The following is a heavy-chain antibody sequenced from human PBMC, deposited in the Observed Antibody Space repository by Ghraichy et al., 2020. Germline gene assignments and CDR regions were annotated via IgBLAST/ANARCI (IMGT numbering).Heavy chain of an antibody. CDR2: MNPNSGNT. V-gene: IGHV1-8*01. D-gene: IGHD2-2*01. CDR1: GYTFTSYD. Sequence: ASVKVSCKASGYTFTSYDINWVRQATGQGLEWMGWMNPNSGNTGYAQKFQGRVTMTRNTSISTAYMELSSLRSEDTAVYYCVIFPRLGYCSSTSCYDIWAGTYYYYGMDVWGQGTTVTVSS. J-gene: IGHJ6*02. CDR3: VIFPRLGYCSSTSCYDIWAGTYYYYGMDV.